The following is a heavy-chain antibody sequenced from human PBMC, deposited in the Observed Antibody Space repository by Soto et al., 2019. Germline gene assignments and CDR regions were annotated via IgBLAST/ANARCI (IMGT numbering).Heavy chain of an antibody. CDR2: IYHSGST. J-gene: IGHJ4*02. V-gene: IGHV4-30-2*01. Sequence: QLQLQESGSGLVKPSQTLSLTCAVSGGSISSGGYSWSWIRQPPGKGLEWSGYIYHSGSTYYNPALKIRVTISVDRYKNQFSLKLSSVTAADTAVYYCAAGGGLPRYYWGQGTLVTVSS. CDR1: GGSISSGGYS. CDR3: AAGGGLPRYY. D-gene: IGHD5-12*01.